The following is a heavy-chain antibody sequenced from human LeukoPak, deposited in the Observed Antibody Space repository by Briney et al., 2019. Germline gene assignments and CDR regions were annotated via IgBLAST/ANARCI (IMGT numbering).Heavy chain of an antibody. Sequence: GASVKVSCKASAGTFSSYAISWVRQAPGQGLEWMGGIIPIFGTANYAQKFQGRVTITADESTSTAYMELSSLRSEDTAVYYCASSRGYSYGPYFDYWGQGTLVTVSS. D-gene: IGHD5-18*01. CDR1: AGTFSSYA. CDR2: IIPIFGTA. J-gene: IGHJ4*02. CDR3: ASSRGYSYGPYFDY. V-gene: IGHV1-69*13.